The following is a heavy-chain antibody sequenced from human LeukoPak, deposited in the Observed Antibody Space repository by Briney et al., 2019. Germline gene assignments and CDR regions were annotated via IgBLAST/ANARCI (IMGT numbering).Heavy chain of an antibody. V-gene: IGHV3-23*01. J-gene: IGHJ4*02. Sequence: GGSLRLSCAASGFTFSSYAMSWVRQAPGKGLEWVSAISGSGGSTYYADSVKGRFTISRDNSKNALYLQMNSLRAEDTAVYYCAKDAYGGPGEGHDYWGQGTLVTVSS. D-gene: IGHD2-15*01. CDR3: AKDAYGGPGEGHDY. CDR1: GFTFSSYA. CDR2: ISGSGGST.